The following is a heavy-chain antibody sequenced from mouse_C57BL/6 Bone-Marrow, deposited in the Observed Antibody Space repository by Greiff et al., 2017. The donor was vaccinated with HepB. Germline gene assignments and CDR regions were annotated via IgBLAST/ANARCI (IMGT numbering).Heavy chain of an antibody. J-gene: IGHJ1*03. CDR2: IYPGSGST. CDR3: ARYFDV. CDR1: GYTFTSYW. Sequence: QVQLKQPGAELVKPGASVKMSCKASGYTFTSYWITWVKQRPGQGLEWIGDIYPGSGSTNYNEKFEGKATLTADKSSSTAYMQLNSLTSEDSAVYFCARYFDVWGTGTTVTVSS. V-gene: IGHV1-55*01.